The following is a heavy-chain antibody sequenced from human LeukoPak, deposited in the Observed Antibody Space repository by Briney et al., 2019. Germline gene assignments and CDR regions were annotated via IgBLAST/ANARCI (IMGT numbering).Heavy chain of an antibody. CDR2: IYYSGST. V-gene: IGHV4-61*01. D-gene: IGHD3-9*01. CDR1: GGSVSSGSYY. CDR3: ARGTRTYDILTGYYLKNNWFDP. Sequence: SETLSLTCTVSGGSVSSGSYYWSWIRQPPGKGLEWIGYIYYSGSTNYNPSLKSRVTISVDTSKNQFSLKLGSATAADTAVYYCARGTRTYDILTGYYLKNNWFDPWGQGTLVTVSS. J-gene: IGHJ5*02.